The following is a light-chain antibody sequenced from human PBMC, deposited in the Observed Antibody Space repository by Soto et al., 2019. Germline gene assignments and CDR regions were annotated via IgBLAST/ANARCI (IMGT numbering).Light chain of an antibody. CDR1: QSVTSSY. J-gene: IGKJ4*01. CDR3: QQYGSSLLT. Sequence: EIVLTQSPGTLSLSPGERATLSCKASQSVTSSYLAWYQQKPGQAPRLLIYGASSRPTGIPDRFSGSGSGPDFSLTISRLEPEDFAVYYCQQYGSSLLTFGGGTKVEIK. CDR2: GAS. V-gene: IGKV3-20*01.